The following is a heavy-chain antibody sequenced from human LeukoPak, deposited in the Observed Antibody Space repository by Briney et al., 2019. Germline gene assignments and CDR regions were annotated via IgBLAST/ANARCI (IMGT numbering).Heavy chain of an antibody. V-gene: IGHV3-30-3*01. D-gene: IGHD3-10*01. CDR3: ARDHYGSGDSYYYGMDV. Sequence: GGSLRLSCAASGFTFSSYAMHWVRQAPGKGLEGVAVIPYDGSKKYYAASVKGRFTIYRDNSKNTLYLQMNSLRAEDTAVYYCARDHYGSGDSYYYGMDVWGQGTTVTVSS. J-gene: IGHJ6*02. CDR2: IPYDGSKK. CDR1: GFTFSSYA.